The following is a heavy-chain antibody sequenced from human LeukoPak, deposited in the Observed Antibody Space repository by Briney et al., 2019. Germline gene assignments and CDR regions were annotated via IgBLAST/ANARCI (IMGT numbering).Heavy chain of an antibody. D-gene: IGHD3-3*01. J-gene: IGHJ5*02. CDR1: GFTFNSYW. Sequence: QPGGSLRLSCAASGFTFNSYWMHWVLQAPGKGLVWVSRIDGDGKTIDYADSVKGRFTISRDNAKDTLYLQMSSLRDEDTAVYYCVSDLCGGDDQWGRGTLVTISS. V-gene: IGHV3-74*01. CDR3: VSDLCGGDDQ. CDR2: IDGDGKTI.